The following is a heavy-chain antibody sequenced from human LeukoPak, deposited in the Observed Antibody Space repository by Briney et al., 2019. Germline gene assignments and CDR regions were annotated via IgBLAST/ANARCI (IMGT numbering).Heavy chain of an antibody. Sequence: ASLKVSCKPSGDTFTGDYIHSVRQAPGPRRGWMGWINPNNGVINYTQKLQVRVTMTRETSISTACMDMSSLRSDDTDVYYCARGLGALAGTPPNGSWGQGTLVTVSS. CDR3: ARGLGALAGTPPNGS. V-gene: IGHV1-2*02. D-gene: IGHD6-19*01. CDR2: INPNNGVI. CDR1: GDTFTGDY. J-gene: IGHJ5*02.